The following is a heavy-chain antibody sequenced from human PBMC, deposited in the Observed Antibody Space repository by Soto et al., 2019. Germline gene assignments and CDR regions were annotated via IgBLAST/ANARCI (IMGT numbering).Heavy chain of an antibody. J-gene: IGHJ5*02. CDR1: GYSISSGYY. V-gene: IGHV4-38-2*01. CDR2: IYHSGST. D-gene: IGHD6-13*01. CDR3: ARAPPVIAAAGPGWFDP. Sequence: SETLSLTCAVSGYSISSGYYWGWIRQPRGRGLELIGSIYHSGSTYYNPSLKSRVTISVDTSKNKFSLKLSSVTAADTAVYYCARAPPVIAAAGPGWFDPWGQGTLVTVSS.